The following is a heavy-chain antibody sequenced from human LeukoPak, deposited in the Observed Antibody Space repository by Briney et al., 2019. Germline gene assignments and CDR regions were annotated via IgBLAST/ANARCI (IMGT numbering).Heavy chain of an antibody. CDR3: ARGVVPAGVDWFDP. J-gene: IGHJ5*02. D-gene: IGHD2-2*01. CDR2: IYTSGST. V-gene: IGHV4-4*07. Sequence: PSETLSLTCTVSGGSISSYYWRWIRQPAGKGLEWIGRIYTSGSTNYNPSLKSRVTISVDKSKNQFSLKLSSVTAADTAVYYCARGVVPAGVDWFDPWGQGTLVTVSS. CDR1: GGSISSYY.